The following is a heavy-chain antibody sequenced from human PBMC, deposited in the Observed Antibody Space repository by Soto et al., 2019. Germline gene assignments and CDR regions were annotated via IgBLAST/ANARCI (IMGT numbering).Heavy chain of an antibody. Sequence: ASVKVSCKASGFTFTSSSVQWVLQARGQRLEWIGWIVVGSGNTNYAQKFQERVTITRDMSTSTAYMGLSSLRSEDTAVYYCAADLATHDAFDIWGQGTMVTVSS. CDR3: AADLATHDAFDI. CDR2: IVVGSGNT. J-gene: IGHJ3*02. V-gene: IGHV1-58*01. CDR1: GFTFTSSS.